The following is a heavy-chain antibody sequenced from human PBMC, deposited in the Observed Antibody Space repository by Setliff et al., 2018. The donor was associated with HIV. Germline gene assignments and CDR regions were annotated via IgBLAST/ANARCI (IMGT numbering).Heavy chain of an antibody. CDR3: ARIWGIPTLYYFDY. CDR1: GYTFTSYA. J-gene: IGHJ4*02. Sequence: ASVKVSCKASGYTFTSYAMHWVRQAPGQRLEWMGWIHAGNGYTKYSQKFQGRVTFTRDTSASAAYMDLSSLRSEDTAVYYCARIWGIPTLYYFDYWGQGTLVTVSS. V-gene: IGHV1-3*01. D-gene: IGHD3-16*01. CDR2: IHAGNGYT.